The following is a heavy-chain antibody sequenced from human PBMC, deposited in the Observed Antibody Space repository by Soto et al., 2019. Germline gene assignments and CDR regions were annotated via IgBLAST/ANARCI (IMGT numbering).Heavy chain of an antibody. CDR1: GFSFSKYA. CDR2: ITGSGGTI. D-gene: IGHD2-21*02. Sequence: GGSLRLSCAASGFSFSKYAMIWVRRAPGKGQEWVSGITGSGGTIGYAASVKGRFTISRDNSKNTVYLQMNSLRAEDTAMYYCAKDAVCGDGLWLVADWGQGTLVTVSS. CDR3: AKDAVCGDGLWLVAD. V-gene: IGHV3-23*01. J-gene: IGHJ4*02.